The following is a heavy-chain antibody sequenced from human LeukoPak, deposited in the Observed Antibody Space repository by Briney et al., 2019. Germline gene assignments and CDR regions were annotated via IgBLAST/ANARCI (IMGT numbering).Heavy chain of an antibody. J-gene: IGHJ4*02. D-gene: IGHD2-21*02. CDR1: GFTVGNYW. CDR2: IKQDGTEK. V-gene: IGHV3-7*01. Sequence: GGSLRLSCAASGFTVGNYWMSWVRQAPGKGLEWVANIKQDGTEKYYGDSVKGRFTISRDNSKNTLYLQMNSLRAEDTAVYYCARDKCGGDCYLSLDYWGQGNLVTVSS. CDR3: ARDKCGGDCYLSLDY.